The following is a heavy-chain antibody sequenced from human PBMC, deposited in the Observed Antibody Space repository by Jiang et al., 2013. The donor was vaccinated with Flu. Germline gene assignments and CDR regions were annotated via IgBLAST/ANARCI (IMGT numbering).Heavy chain of an antibody. J-gene: IGHJ5*02. CDR2: IYHSGST. CDR1: GYSISSGYY. V-gene: IGHV4-38-2*02. CDR3: ARYSSSWQNWFDP. D-gene: IGHD6-13*01. Sequence: GSGLVKPSETLSLTCTVSGYSISSGYYWGWIRQPPGKGLEWIGSIYHSGSTYYNPSLKSRVTISVDTSKNQFSLKLSSVTAADTAVYYCARYSSSWQNWFDPWGQGTLVTVSS.